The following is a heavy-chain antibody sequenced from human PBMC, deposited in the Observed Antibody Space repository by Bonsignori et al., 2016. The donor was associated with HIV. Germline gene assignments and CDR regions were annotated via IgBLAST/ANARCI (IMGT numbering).Heavy chain of an antibody. V-gene: IGHV4-39*07. CDR1: GGSINTADFY. Sequence: QLQLQESGPGLMQPSETLSLTCAVSGGSINTADFYWGWIRQSPVKGLEWIGSIYYTGGTYYNPSLKSRLTISVDTSKNHFSLELSSVTAADTAVYFCARENGAPAAFYDSFDIWGQGTMITVSS. J-gene: IGHJ3*02. CDR2: IYYTGGT. D-gene: IGHD2-2*01. CDR3: ARENGAPAAFYDSFDI.